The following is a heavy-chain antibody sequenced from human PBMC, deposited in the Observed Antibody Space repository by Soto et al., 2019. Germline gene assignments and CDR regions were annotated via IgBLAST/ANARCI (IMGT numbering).Heavy chain of an antibody. D-gene: IGHD6-6*01. CDR2: INHSGST. CDR3: ARRISPGGAARQGGGNFFDY. CDR1: GGSFSGYY. V-gene: IGHV4-34*01. J-gene: IGHJ4*02. Sequence: QVQLQQWGAGLLKPSETLSLTCAVYGGSFSGYYWSWIRQPPGKGLEWIGEINHSGSTNYNPSLKSRVTISVDTSKNQFSLKLSSVTAADTAVYYCARRISPGGAARQGGGNFFDYWGQGTLVTVSS.